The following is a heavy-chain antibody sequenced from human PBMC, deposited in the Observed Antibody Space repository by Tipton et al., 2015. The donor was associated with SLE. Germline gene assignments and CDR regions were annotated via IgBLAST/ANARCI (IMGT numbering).Heavy chain of an antibody. V-gene: IGHV3-23*01. J-gene: IGHJ4*02. CDR1: GFTFSSYA. CDR3: AKDVGSYQGEFDY. Sequence: SPRLSCAASGFTFSSYAMSWVRQAPGKGLEWVSAISGNGGSIYFPDSVKGRFTISRDNSKNTLYLQMNSLRAEDTAVYYCAKDVGSYQGEFDYWGQGTLVTVSS. D-gene: IGHD1-26*01. CDR2: ISGNGGSI.